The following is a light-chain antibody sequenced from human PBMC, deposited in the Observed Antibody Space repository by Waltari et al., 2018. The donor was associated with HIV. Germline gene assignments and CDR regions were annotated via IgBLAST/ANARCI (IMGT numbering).Light chain of an antibody. CDR1: SSDIGSYNL. V-gene: IGLV2-23*02. J-gene: IGLJ2*01. Sequence: QSALTQPASVSGSPGQSITISCTGTSSDIGSYNLVSWYQHHPVKAPKLMIYEVSKRPSGVSYRFSGSKSGNSASLTISGLQAEDEGDYYCCSYAGNSFVVFGGGTKLTVL. CDR3: CSYAGNSFVV. CDR2: EVS.